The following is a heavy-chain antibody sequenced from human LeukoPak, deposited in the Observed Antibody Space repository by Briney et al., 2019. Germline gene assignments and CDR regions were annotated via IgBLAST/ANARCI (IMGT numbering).Heavy chain of an antibody. CDR3: ARLMTRNYYGSGRHHRNDY. CDR1: GGSFSGYY. J-gene: IGHJ4*02. Sequence: SETLSLTCAVYGGSFSGYYWSWIRQPPGKGLEWIGEINHSGSTNYNPSLKSRVTISVDTSKNQFSLKLSSVTAADTAVYYGARLMTRNYYGSGRHHRNDYWGQGTLVTVSS. D-gene: IGHD3-10*01. V-gene: IGHV4-34*01. CDR2: INHSGST.